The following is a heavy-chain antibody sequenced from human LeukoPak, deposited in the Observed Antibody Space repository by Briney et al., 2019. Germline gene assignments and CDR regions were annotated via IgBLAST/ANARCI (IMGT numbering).Heavy chain of an antibody. CDR1: GGSISSSSYY. CDR2: IYYSGST. D-gene: IGHD5-18*01. J-gene: IGHJ4*02. Sequence: SETLSLTCTVSGGSISSSSYYWGWIRQPPGKGLEWIGSIYYSGSTNYNPSLKSRVTMSVDTSKNQFSLKLSSVTAADTAVYYCARTDRGYSYDNYYFDYWGQGTLVTVSS. V-gene: IGHV4-39*07. CDR3: ARTDRGYSYDNYYFDY.